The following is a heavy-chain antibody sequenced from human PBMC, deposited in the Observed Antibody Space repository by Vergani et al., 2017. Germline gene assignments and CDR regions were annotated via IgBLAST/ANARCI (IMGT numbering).Heavy chain of an antibody. CDR1: GFSFSSYS. D-gene: IGHD2-8*01. CDR2: ISGSSSYV. J-gene: IGHJ4*02. CDR3: ARGLWNCTHIRCSPPSY. V-gene: IGHV3-21*02. Sequence: EVQLVESGGGLVKPGGSLRLSCAASGFSFSSYSMNWVRQAPGKGLEWVASISGSSSYVFYRDSVEGRFTITRDNAKKSVYLQMNCMRAEDTAMYFCARGLWNCTHIRCSPPSYWGQGTQVTVSS.